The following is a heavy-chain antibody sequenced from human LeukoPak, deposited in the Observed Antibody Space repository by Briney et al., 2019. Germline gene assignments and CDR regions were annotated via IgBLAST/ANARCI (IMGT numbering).Heavy chain of an antibody. CDR3: ARDSGTRYCGDDGCPPNYSDP. CDR1: GCSIICYY. CDR2: VFYSGDT. J-gene: IGHJ5*02. Sequence: SQTLSLTCAVSGCSIICYYWSWIRHSPGKGLEWIGYVFYSGDTSYNPSLNSLVTISLDTSKSQVSLNLASVAAADTAVYFCARDSGTRYCGDDGCPPNYSDPWGQGILVYVSS. V-gene: IGHV4-59*01. D-gene: IGHD2-21*01.